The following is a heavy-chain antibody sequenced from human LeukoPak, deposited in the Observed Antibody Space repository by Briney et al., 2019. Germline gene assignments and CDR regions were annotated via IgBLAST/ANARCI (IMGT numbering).Heavy chain of an antibody. CDR2: IYHSGST. V-gene: IGHV4-4*02. D-gene: IGHD5-24*01. Sequence: PSGTLSLTCAVSGGSISSSNWWSWVRQPPGKGLEWIGEIYHSGSTYYNPSLKSRVTISVDKSKNQFSLKLSSVTAADTAVYYCAREWLQLVRFMRDAFDVWGQGTMVTVSS. CDR1: GGSISSSNW. CDR3: AREWLQLVRFMRDAFDV. J-gene: IGHJ3*01.